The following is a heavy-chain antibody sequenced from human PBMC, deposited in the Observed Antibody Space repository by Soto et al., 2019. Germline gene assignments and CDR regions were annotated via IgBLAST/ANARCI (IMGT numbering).Heavy chain of an antibody. CDR1: GGSISSGDYY. Sequence: QVQLQESGPGLVKPSQTLSLTCTVSGGSISSGDYYWNWIRQPPGQGLEWIVSIYYSGTTYSNPSLRSRIVLSVEMSANQFSLRVTSVTAADTAIYYCVRELVGGSYGLMRGFDIWGQGTTVTVSS. CDR3: VRELVGGSYGLMRGFDI. J-gene: IGHJ3*02. D-gene: IGHD3-16*01. V-gene: IGHV4-30-4*01. CDR2: IYYSGTT.